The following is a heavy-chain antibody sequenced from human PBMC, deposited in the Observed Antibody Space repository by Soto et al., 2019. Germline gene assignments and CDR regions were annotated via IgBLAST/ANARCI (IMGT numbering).Heavy chain of an antibody. V-gene: IGHV4-39*01. Sequence: SETLSLTCTVSGVSIHNSHSFWGWIRQPPGKGLEFIGTVYYSGGAHYNSSLKSRVTISVDTANNQVSLRVRSLTAADTAVYYCGRVVEGATRHTDLDSWGQGTLVTVS. J-gene: IGHJ5*01. CDR2: VYYSGGA. D-gene: IGHD2-21*01. CDR3: GRVVEGATRHTDLDS. CDR1: GVSIHNSHSF.